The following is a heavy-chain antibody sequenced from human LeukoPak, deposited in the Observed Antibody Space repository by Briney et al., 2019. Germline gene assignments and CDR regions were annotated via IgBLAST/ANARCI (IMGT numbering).Heavy chain of an antibody. V-gene: IGHV3-7*01. CDR3: GRGSRISDY. D-gene: IGHD2-15*01. J-gene: IGHJ4*02. CDR1: GFIFSSYW. Sequence: QAGGSLRLSCEVFGFIFSSYWMSWVRQAPGKGPEWVAHIRQDGSEKDYVDSVKGRFTISRDNAKNSLYLQMNSLRAEDTAVYYCGRGSRISDYWGQGTQVTVSS. CDR2: IRQDGSEK.